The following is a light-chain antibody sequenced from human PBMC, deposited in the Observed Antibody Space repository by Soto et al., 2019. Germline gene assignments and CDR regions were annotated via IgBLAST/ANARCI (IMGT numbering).Light chain of an antibody. CDR3: QQYDNLPPTWT. V-gene: IGKV3-20*01. J-gene: IGKJ1*01. Sequence: EIVLTQSPGTLSLSPGERATLSCRASQSVNSNFLAWYQQKPGQAPRLLISGASNRATGIPDRFSGSGSGTDFTLTISRLEPEDFAVYYCQQYDNLPPTWTFGQGTKVEIE. CDR1: QSVNSNF. CDR2: GAS.